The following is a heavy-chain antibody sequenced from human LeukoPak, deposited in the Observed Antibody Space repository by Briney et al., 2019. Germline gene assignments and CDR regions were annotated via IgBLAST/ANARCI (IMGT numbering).Heavy chain of an antibody. CDR2: ISHSGST. CDR1: GGSFSGYY. V-gene: IGHV4-34*01. Sequence: SETLSLTCAVYGGSFSGYYWSWIRQPPGKGLEWIGKISHSGSTNYNPSLKSRVTISVDTSKNQFSLKLSSVTAADTAVYYCARGVNRGYFTGNYYMDVWGKGTTVTVSS. D-gene: IGHD3-3*01. CDR3: ARGVNRGYFTGNYYMDV. J-gene: IGHJ6*03.